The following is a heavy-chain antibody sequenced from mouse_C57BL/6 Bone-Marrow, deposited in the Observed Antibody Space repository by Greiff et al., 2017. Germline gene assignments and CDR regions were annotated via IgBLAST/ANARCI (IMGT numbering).Heavy chain of an antibody. Sequence: VKLQQSGAELMKPGASVKLSCKATGYTFTGYWIEWVKQRPGHGLEWIGELLPGSGSTNYNEKFKGKATFTADTSSNTAYMQLSSLTTEDSAIYYCARRATMVTTDYAMDYWGQGTSVTVSS. V-gene: IGHV1-9*01. D-gene: IGHD2-2*01. J-gene: IGHJ4*01. CDR2: LLPGSGST. CDR1: GYTFTGYW. CDR3: ARRATMVTTDYAMDY.